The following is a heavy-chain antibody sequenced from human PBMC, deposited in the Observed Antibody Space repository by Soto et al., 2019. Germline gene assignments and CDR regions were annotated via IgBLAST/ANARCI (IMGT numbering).Heavy chain of an antibody. Sequence: SETLSLTCAVYGGSFSGYYWSWIRQPPGKGLEWIGEINHSGSTNYNPSLKSRVTISVDTSKNQFSLKLSSVTAADTAVYYCASLTLGGKPPSCDYWGQGTLVTVSS. J-gene: IGHJ4*02. D-gene: IGHD3-16*01. CDR3: ASLTLGGKPPSCDY. CDR2: INHSGST. CDR1: GGSFSGYY. V-gene: IGHV4-34*01.